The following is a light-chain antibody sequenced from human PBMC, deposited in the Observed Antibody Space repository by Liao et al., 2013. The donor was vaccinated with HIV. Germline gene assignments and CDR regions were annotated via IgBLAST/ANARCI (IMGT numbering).Light chain of an antibody. CDR1: ALPWQY. CDR3: QSADSSGTYYV. CDR2: KDT. J-gene: IGLJ1*01. V-gene: IGLV3-25*03. Sequence: SYELTQPPSVSVSPGQTARITCSGDALPWQYAYWYLQRPGQAPVLVIYKDTERPSGIPERFSGSSSGTTVTLTISGVQAEDEADYYCQSADSSGTYYVFGTGTKVTVL.